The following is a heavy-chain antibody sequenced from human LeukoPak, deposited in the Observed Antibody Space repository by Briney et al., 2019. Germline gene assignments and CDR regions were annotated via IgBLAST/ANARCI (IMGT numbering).Heavy chain of an antibody. Sequence: PGGSLRLSCAASGFSFSIYWMSWVRQAPGKGLEWVANIKQDGSEKYYMDSVKGRFTISRDNAKNSLYLQMNSLRAEDTAVYYCAREWNGCDYVGEDYWGQGTLVTVSS. CDR1: GFSFSIYW. CDR2: IKQDGSEK. CDR3: AREWNGCDYVGEDY. D-gene: IGHD5-12*01. V-gene: IGHV3-7*01. J-gene: IGHJ4*02.